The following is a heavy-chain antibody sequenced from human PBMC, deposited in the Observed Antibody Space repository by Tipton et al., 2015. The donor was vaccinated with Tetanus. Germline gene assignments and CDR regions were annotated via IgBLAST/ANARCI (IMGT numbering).Heavy chain of an antibody. CDR1: GISVSTSDYY. CDR3: ARGPLENEGYFDS. Sequence: LRLSCTVSGISVSTSDYYWTWVRQPPGKELEWIGYIYYSGSTTYNPSLQSRTTMSVDRSKSQFSLEVTSVTAADTAVYFCARGPLENEGYFDSWGQGILVTVTA. V-gene: IGHV4-61*08. CDR2: IYYSGST. D-gene: IGHD1-1*01. J-gene: IGHJ4*02.